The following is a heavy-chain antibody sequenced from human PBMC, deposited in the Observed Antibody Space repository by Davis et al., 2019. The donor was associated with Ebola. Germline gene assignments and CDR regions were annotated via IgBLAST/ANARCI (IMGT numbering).Heavy chain of an antibody. CDR3: ARAPKAYSSFRFDY. D-gene: IGHD6-19*01. CDR2: ISGSGGST. J-gene: IGHJ4*02. V-gene: IGHV3-23*01. CDR1: GFTFSSYA. Sequence: PGGSLRLSCAASGFTFSSYAMSWVRQAPGKGLEWVSAISGSGGSTYYADSVKGRFTISRDNSKNTLYLQMNSLRAEDTAVYYCARAPKAYSSFRFDYWGQGTLVTVSS.